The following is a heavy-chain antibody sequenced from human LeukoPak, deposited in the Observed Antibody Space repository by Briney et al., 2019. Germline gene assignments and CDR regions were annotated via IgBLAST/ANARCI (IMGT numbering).Heavy chain of an antibody. CDR1: GGSFSGYY. V-gene: IGHV4-34*01. CDR3: ARLIGGSGSYYYYGMDV. J-gene: IGHJ6*02. CDR2: INHSGST. D-gene: IGHD3-10*01. Sequence: NPSETLSLTCAVYGGSFSGYYWSWIRQPPGKGLEWIGEINHSGSTNYNPSLKSRVTISIDTSKNQFSLKLSSVTAADTAVYYCARLIGGSGSYYYYGMDVWGQGTTVTVSS.